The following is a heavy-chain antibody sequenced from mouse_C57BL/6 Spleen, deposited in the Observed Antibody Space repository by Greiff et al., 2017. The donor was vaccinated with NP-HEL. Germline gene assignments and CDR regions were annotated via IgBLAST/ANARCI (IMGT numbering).Heavy chain of an antibody. V-gene: IGHV1-50*01. J-gene: IGHJ2*01. CDR2: IDPSDSYT. CDR1: GYTFTSYW. D-gene: IGHD2-2*01. Sequence: QVQLKQPGAELVKPGASVKLSCKASGYTFTSYWMQWVKQRPGQGLEWIGEIDPSDSYTNYNQKFKGKATLTVDTSSSTAYMQLSSLTSEDSAVYYCARGGYHYWGQGTTLTVSS. CDR3: ARGGYHY.